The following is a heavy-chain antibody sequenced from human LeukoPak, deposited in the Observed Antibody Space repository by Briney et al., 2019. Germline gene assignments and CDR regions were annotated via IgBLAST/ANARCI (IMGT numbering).Heavy chain of an antibody. CDR1: GYTFTSYG. J-gene: IGHJ4*02. Sequence: ASVNVSCKASGYTFTSYGISWVRQAPGQGLEWMGWISAYNGNTNYAQKLQGRVTMTTDTSTSTAYMELRSLRSDDTAVYYCARNYDSSGYYYPALYYFDYWGQGTLVTVSS. D-gene: IGHD3-22*01. CDR2: ISAYNGNT. CDR3: ARNYDSSGYYYPALYYFDY. V-gene: IGHV1-18*01.